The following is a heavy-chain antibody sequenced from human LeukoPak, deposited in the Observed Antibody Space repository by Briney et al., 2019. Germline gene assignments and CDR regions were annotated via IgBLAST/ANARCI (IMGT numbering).Heavy chain of an antibody. Sequence: PSETLSLTCAVYGGSFSGYYWSWIRQPAGKGLEWIGRIYTSGSTNYNPSLKSRVTMPVDTSKNQFSLKLSSVTAADTAVYYCARVLGDYGSGYYFDYWGQGTLVTVSS. J-gene: IGHJ4*02. V-gene: IGHV4-59*10. D-gene: IGHD3-10*01. CDR3: ARVLGDYGSGYYFDY. CDR1: GGSFSGYY. CDR2: IYTSGST.